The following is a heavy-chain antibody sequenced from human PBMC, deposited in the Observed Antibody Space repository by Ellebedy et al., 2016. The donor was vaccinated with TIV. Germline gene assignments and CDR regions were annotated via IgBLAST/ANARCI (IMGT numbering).Heavy chain of an antibody. D-gene: IGHD4-17*01. CDR1: GDSVNSSDFY. CDR2: IYRSGST. V-gene: IGHV4-30-4*02. J-gene: IGHJ4*02. CDR3: ARAKLRTVTNYYFDY. Sequence: MPSETLSLTCTVFGDSVNSSDFYWSWIRQPPGKGLEWIGHIYRSGSTYYNPSLKSRLAISVDTSKNQFSLTLTSVTAADTAVFYCARAKLRTVTNYYFDYWGQGALVTVSS.